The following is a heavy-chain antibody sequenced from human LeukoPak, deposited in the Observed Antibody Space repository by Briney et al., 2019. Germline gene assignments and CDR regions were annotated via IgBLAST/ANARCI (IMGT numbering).Heavy chain of an antibody. CDR3: ARDLRYSSSWPANYYYYYMDV. J-gene: IGHJ6*03. D-gene: IGHD6-13*01. V-gene: IGHV4-59*01. Sequence: SETLSLTCTVSGGSISSYYWSWIPQPPGKGLEWIGYIYYSGSTNYNPSLKSRVTISVDTSKNQFSLKLSSVTAADTAVYYCARDLRYSSSWPANYYYYYMDVWGKGTTVTISS. CDR2: IYYSGST. CDR1: GGSISSYY.